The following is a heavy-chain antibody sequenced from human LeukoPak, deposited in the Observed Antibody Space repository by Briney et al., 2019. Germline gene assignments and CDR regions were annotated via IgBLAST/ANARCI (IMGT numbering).Heavy chain of an antibody. V-gene: IGHV4-39*01. Sequence: KSSETLSLTCTVSGDSISSSSYYWEWIRQTPGKGLEWIGSIFYSGSTYYNPSLKSRVTISVDTSKNQFSLKLSSVTAADTAVYYCARVPSHRFWSGYYFEGYNWFDPWGQGTLVTVSS. J-gene: IGHJ5*02. CDR2: IFYSGST. D-gene: IGHD3-3*01. CDR3: ARVPSHRFWSGYYFEGYNWFDP. CDR1: GDSISSSSYY.